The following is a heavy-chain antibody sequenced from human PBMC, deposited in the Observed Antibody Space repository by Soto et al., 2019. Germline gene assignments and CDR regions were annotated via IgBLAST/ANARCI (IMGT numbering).Heavy chain of an antibody. CDR1: GGSISSGGYY. CDR2: IYYSGST. D-gene: IGHD3-3*01. Sequence: ASETLSLTCTVSGGSISSGGYYWSWIRQHPGKGLEWIGYIYYSGSTYYNPSLKSRVTISVDTSKNQFSLKLSSVTAADTAVYYCARKIAHYDFWSGYSGWFDPWGQGTLVTVSS. V-gene: IGHV4-31*03. J-gene: IGHJ5*02. CDR3: ARKIAHYDFWSGYSGWFDP.